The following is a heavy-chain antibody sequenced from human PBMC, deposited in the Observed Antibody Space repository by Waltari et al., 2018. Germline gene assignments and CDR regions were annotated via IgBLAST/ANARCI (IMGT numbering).Heavy chain of an antibody. CDR2: INQDGET. CDR3: ARDPTLFGVRQNYFDS. J-gene: IGHJ4*02. V-gene: IGHV3-7*04. D-gene: IGHD3-3*01. CDR1: GFTLSANC. Sequence: EALLVESGGNLVQPGGSLRLTCEASGFTLSANCMSWVRQVPGKGLEWVASINQDGETNYVASVKGRFTISRDNAKKSLVLLLNNLRADDSGIYYCARDPTLFGVRQNYFDSWGQGTLVTVSS.